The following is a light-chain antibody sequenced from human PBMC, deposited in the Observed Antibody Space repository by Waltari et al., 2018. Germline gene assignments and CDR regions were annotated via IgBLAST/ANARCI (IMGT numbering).Light chain of an antibody. CDR1: SRDIGNYNL. V-gene: IGLV2-23*01. CDR2: EDT. Sequence: QSALTQPASVSGSPGQSITVPCNGSSRDIGNYNLVSWYQQHPGNVPKLLIYEDTKRPSGVSDRFSASKSGNTASLTISGLQAEDEADYYCLSYAGSITFLFGGGTKLTVL. J-gene: IGLJ3*02. CDR3: LSYAGSITFL.